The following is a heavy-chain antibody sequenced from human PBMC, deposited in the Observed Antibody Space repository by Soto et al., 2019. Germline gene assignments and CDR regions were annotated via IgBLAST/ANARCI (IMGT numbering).Heavy chain of an antibody. CDR1: GYTFTSYG. D-gene: IGHD3-22*01. Sequence: QVQLVQSGAEVKKPGASVKVSCKASGYTFTSYGISWVRQAPGQGLEWMGWISAYNGKTNYAQKLQGRVTMTTDTPTSTAYMELRSLRSDDTAVYYCAGAAGRVITSLWFDPLGQGTLVTVSS. V-gene: IGHV1-18*04. CDR3: AGAAGRVITSLWFDP. CDR2: ISAYNGKT. J-gene: IGHJ5*02.